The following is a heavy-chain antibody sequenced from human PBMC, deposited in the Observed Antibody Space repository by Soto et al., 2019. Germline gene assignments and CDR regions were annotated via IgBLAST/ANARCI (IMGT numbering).Heavy chain of an antibody. D-gene: IGHD3-10*02. J-gene: IGHJ6*02. CDR3: ARAIGLNYGRGTLDV. V-gene: IGHV4-59*01. Sequence: QVQLQESGPGLVKPSETLSLTCTLSGGSISNSFWGWIRQSPGKGLEWIGNILYSGTTNYNPSLKSRVTISLDTSNKQFSLNLTSMSAADTGVYFCARAIGLNYGRGTLDVWGQGTTVTVSS. CDR1: GGSISNSF. CDR2: ILYSGTT.